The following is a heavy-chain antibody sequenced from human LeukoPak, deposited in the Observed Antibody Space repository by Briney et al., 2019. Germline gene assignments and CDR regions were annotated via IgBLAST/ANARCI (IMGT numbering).Heavy chain of an antibody. CDR1: GYDVASYW. CDR2: IYPGDSDT. Sequence: GESLKISCKGSGYDVASYWIGWVRQMPGIGLEWMGIIYPGDSDTTYSPSFQGQVTISADKSISTAYLQWSSLKTSDTAMYYCARNDAFDIWGQGTMVTVSS. J-gene: IGHJ3*02. V-gene: IGHV5-51*01. CDR3: ARNDAFDI.